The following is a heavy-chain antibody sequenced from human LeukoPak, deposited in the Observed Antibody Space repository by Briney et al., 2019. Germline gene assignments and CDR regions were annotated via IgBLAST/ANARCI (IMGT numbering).Heavy chain of an antibody. CDR1: GFTFSSYW. V-gene: IGHV3-74*01. CDR3: ARGGYSYGYWAPFDY. J-gene: IGHJ4*02. CDR2: INSDGSST. D-gene: IGHD5-18*01. Sequence: GGSLRLSCAASGFTFSSYWMHWVRQAPGKGLVWVSRINSDGSSTSYADSVKGRFTISRDNAKNTLYLQMNSLRAEDTAVYYCARGGYSYGYWAPFDYWGQGTLVTVSS.